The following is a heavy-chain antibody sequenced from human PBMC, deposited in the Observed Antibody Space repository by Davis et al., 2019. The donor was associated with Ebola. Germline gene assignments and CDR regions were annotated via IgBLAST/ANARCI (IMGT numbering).Heavy chain of an antibody. CDR2: IKSKTDGGTT. CDR3: ARVVYSSSWYNY. V-gene: IGHV3-15*07. D-gene: IGHD6-13*01. Sequence: GESLKISCAAPGFTFSNAWMNWVRQAPGKGLEWVGRIKSKTDGGTTDYAAPMKGRFTISRDDSKNTLYLQMNSLRAEDTAVYYCARVVYSSSWYNYWGQGTLVTVSS. CDR1: GFTFSNAW. J-gene: IGHJ4*02.